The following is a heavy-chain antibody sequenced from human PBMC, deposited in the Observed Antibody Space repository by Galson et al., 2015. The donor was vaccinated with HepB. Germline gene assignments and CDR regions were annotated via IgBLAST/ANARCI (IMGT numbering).Heavy chain of an antibody. CDR1: GFTFSSYA. V-gene: IGHV3-30*04. J-gene: IGHJ4*02. D-gene: IGHD1-1*01. Sequence: SLRLSCAASGFTFSSYAMHWVRQAPGKGLEWVAVISYDGSNKYYADSVKGRFTISRDNSKNTLYLQMNSLRAEDTAVYYCARDLWVQLELFLDYWGQGTLVTVSS. CDR3: ARDLWVQLELFLDY. CDR2: ISYDGSNK.